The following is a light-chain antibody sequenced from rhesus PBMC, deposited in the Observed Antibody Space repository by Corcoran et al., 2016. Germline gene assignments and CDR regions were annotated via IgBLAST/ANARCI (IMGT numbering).Light chain of an antibody. V-gene: IGLV2-13*02. Sequence: QAALTQSTSVSGSPGQSVTISCTGTSSDIGVYNRVSWYQQHPGKAPKLMIYEVSKRPSGVSDRFSGSKSGNTASLTISGLQAEDEADYYCSSYASSSAFYIFGAGTRLTVL. CDR3: SSYASSSAFYI. J-gene: IGLJ1*01. CDR2: EVS. CDR1: SSDIGVYNR.